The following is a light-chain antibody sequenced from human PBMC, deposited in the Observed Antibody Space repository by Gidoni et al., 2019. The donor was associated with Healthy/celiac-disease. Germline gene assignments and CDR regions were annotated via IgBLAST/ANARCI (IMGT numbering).Light chain of an antibody. J-gene: IGKJ1*01. CDR2: GAS. CDR3: QQYGSSPLT. V-gene: IGKV3-20*01. CDR1: QCVSSSY. Sequence: EIVLTQSPGTLSLSPGESATLSCRASQCVSSSYLAWYQQKPGQAPRRLIYGASSRATGIPDRFSGSGSGTDFTLTISRLEPEDFAVYYCQQYGSSPLTFGQGTKVEIK.